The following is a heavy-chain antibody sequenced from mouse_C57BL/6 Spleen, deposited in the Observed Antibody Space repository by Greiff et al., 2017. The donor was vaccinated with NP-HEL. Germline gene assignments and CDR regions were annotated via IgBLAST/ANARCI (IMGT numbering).Heavy chain of an antibody. D-gene: IGHD3-2*02. CDR3: AREAQVPYYFDY. CDR2: INYDGSST. CDR1: GFTFSDYY. J-gene: IGHJ2*01. Sequence: EVKVVESEGGLVQPGSSMKLSCTASGFTFSDYYMAWVRQVPEKGLEWVANINYDGSSTYYLDSLKSRFIISRDNAKNILYLQMSSLKSEDTATYYCAREAQVPYYFDYWGQGTTLTVSS. V-gene: IGHV5-16*01.